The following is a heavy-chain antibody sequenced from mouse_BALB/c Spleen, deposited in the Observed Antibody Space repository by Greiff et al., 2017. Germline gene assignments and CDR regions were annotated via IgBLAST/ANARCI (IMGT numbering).Heavy chain of an antibody. CDR2: IGPANGNT. D-gene: IGHD2-10*02. J-gene: IGHJ4*01. V-gene: IGHV14-3*02. CDR1: GFNFKDTY. CDR3: ARLYGNYAMDY. Sequence: EVQLQQSGAELVKPGASVKLSCTASGFNFKDTYMHWVKQRPEQGLEWIGRIGPANGNTKYDPKFQGKATITADTSSNTAYLQLSSLTSEDTAVYYCARLYGNYAMDYWGQGTSVTVSA.